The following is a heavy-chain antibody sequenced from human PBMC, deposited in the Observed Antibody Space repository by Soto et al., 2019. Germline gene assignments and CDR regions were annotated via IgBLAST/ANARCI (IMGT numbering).Heavy chain of an antibody. CDR1: GYTFTGYY. V-gene: IGHV1-2*02. J-gene: IGHJ6*02. CDR2: INPNSGGT. CDR3: ARDPTVTTDYYYYYGMDV. D-gene: IGHD4-4*01. Sequence: ASVKVSCKASGYTFTGYYMHWVRQAPRQGLEWMGWINPNSGGTNYAQKFQGRVTMTRDTSISTAYMELSRLRSDDTAVYYCARDPTVTTDYYYYYGMDVWGQGTMVTVSS.